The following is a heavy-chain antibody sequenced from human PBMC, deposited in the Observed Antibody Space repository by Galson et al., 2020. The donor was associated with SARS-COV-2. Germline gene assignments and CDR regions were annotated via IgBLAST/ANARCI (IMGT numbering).Heavy chain of an antibody. Sequence: GESLKISCAASGFTFSSYGMHWVRQAPGKGLEWVAVISYDGSNKYYADSVKGRFTISRDNSKNTLYLQMNSLRAEDTAVYYCAKDLFPMATPPFDYWGQGTLVTVSS. V-gene: IGHV3-30*18. CDR3: AKDLFPMATPPFDY. J-gene: IGHJ4*02. D-gene: IGHD5-12*01. CDR2: ISYDGSNK. CDR1: GFTFSSYG.